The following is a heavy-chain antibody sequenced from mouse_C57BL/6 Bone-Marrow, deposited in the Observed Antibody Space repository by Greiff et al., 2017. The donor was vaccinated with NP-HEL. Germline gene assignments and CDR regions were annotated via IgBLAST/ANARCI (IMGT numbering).Heavy chain of an antibody. J-gene: IGHJ3*01. D-gene: IGHD1-1*01. CDR1: GFTFSSYA. CDR2: ISDGGSYT. Sequence: EVQVVESGGGLVKPGGSLKLSCAASGFTFSSYAMSWVRQTPEKRLEWVATISDGGSYTYYPDNVKGRFTISRDNAKNNLYLQMSHLKSEDTAMYYCARITTVVGAYWGQGTLVTVSA. CDR3: ARITTVVGAY. V-gene: IGHV5-4*01.